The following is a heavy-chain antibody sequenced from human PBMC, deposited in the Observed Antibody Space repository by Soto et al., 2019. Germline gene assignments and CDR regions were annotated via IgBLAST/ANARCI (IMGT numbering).Heavy chain of an antibody. Sequence: SETLSLTCTVSGGSISSYYWSWIRQPPGKGLEWIGYIYYSGSTNYNPSLKSRVTISVDMSKNQFSLKLSSVTAADTAVYYCARVGIAAAANWFDPWGQGTLVTVSS. D-gene: IGHD6-13*01. V-gene: IGHV4-59*01. CDR2: IYYSGST. CDR3: ARVGIAAAANWFDP. CDR1: GGSISSYY. J-gene: IGHJ5*02.